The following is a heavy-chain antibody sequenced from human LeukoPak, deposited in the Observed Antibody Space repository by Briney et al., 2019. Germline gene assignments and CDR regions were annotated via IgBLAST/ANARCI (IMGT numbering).Heavy chain of an antibody. CDR1: RLTFSSYS. J-gene: IGHJ4*02. CDR3: ARGDYGDYVDY. CDR2: ISSSSSTI. D-gene: IGHD4-17*01. Sequence: GGSLTLLCAASRLTFSSYSMKWARHSPGEGLEWVSYISSSSSTIYYADSVKGRFTISRDNAKNSMYLQMNSLRAEDTAVYYCARGDYGDYVDYWGQGTLVTVSS. V-gene: IGHV3-48*04.